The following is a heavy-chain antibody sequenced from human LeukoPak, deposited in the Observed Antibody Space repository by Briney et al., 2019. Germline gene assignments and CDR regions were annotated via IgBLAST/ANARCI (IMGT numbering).Heavy chain of an antibody. Sequence: PSETLSLTCSVSGGSISTGSYYWSWIRQPAGRGLGWIGRIYTSGSTNYNPSLKSRGTISVDTSKTQFSLKLSAVTAAETAVYYCARLPTGLQNAFDIWGQGTMVTVSS. CDR3: ARLPTGLQNAFDI. CDR2: IYTSGST. CDR1: GGSISTGSYY. D-gene: IGHD1-1*01. J-gene: IGHJ3*02. V-gene: IGHV4-61*02.